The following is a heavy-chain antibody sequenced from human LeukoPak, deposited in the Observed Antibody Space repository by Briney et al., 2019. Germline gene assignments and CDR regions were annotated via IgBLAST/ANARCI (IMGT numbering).Heavy chain of an antibody. V-gene: IGHV1-69*13. CDR3: ARERFPPGYDRRAHFDC. J-gene: IGHJ4*02. D-gene: IGHD3-22*01. Sequence: ASVKVSCKASGGTFSSYAISWVRQAPGQGLEWMGGIIPIFGTANYAQKFQGRVTITADESTSTAYMELSSLRSEDTAVYYCARERFPPGYDRRAHFDCWGQGTLVTVSS. CDR2: IIPIFGTA. CDR1: GGTFSSYA.